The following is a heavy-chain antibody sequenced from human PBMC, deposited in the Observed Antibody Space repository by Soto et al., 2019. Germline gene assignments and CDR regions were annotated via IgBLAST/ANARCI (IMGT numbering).Heavy chain of an antibody. J-gene: IGHJ3*01. V-gene: IGHV3-30*03. CDR3: ARGGRGLRGAFDV. D-gene: IGHD3-16*01. CDR1: GFTFSSFA. Sequence: QELLVESGGGVVQPGKSLRLSCAASGFTFSSFAMHWVRQAPGKGLEWVSVISFNGLRQFYPDSIRGRFTISRDNSKNTLYLQLDSLRPDDTAVYYCARGGRGLRGAFDVWGQGTEVSVS. CDR2: ISFNGLRQ.